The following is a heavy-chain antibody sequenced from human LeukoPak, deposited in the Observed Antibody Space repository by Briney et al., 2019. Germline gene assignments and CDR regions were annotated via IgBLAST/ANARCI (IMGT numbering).Heavy chain of an antibody. CDR2: IKPDGNEK. D-gene: IGHD3-10*01. J-gene: IGHJ4*02. V-gene: IGHV3-7*04. CDR3: ARAGHYNFDY. Sequence: GGSLRLSCAASGFSFSSYTMNWVRQAPGKGLEWVANIKPDGNEKFYLDSVKGRFTISKDNAKNSLCLQMNSLRAEDTAVYYCARAGHYNFDYWGQGTLVTVSS. CDR1: GFSFSSYT.